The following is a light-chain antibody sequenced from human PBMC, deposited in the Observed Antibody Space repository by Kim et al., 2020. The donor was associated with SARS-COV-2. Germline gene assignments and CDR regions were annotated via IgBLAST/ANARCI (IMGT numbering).Light chain of an antibody. CDR1: RSLVLSDGKTY. V-gene: IGKV2-30*01. Sequence: PALIFCRFSRSLVLSDGKTYLNWVQQRPGQSPRRLIYKVSNRDSRVPDRFSGSGSGTDFTLKISRVEAEDVGGYYYCMQATQWPYTFGQGTKLEI. CDR2: KVS. CDR3: MQATQWPYT. J-gene: IGKJ2*01.